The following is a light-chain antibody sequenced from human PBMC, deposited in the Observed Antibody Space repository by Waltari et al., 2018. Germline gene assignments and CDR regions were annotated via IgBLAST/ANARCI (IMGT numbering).Light chain of an antibody. V-gene: IGLV2-14*01. J-gene: IGLJ1*01. Sequence: QAALTQPASVSGSPGQSITIPCSGTESAVGAYDFVSRYQQTPGKAPHLIIYEVSNRPSGISNRFSASTSGNTASLTISGLQAEDEADYYCSSYTTSSAPGVFGTGTRVTVL. CDR1: ESAVGAYDF. CDR3: SSYTTSSAPGV. CDR2: EVS.